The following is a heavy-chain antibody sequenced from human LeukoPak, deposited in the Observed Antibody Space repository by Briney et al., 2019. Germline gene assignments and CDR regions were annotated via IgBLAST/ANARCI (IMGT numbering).Heavy chain of an antibody. Sequence: GGSLRLSCAASGFTFSSYSMSWVRQAPGKGLEWVSYISISRTTYYADSVKGRFTISRDNAKNSLYLQMNSLRVEDTAFYYCAKDNRRHYTSGPNPDSLHWGQGALVTVSS. D-gene: IGHD6-19*01. CDR2: ISISRTT. J-gene: IGHJ4*02. CDR1: GFTFSSYS. V-gene: IGHV3-48*01. CDR3: AKDNRRHYTSGPNPDSLH.